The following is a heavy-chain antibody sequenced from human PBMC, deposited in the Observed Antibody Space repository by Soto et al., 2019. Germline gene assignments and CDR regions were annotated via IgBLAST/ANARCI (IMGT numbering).Heavy chain of an antibody. CDR1: GFTFNTYA. CDR2: ISGHGDAT. CDR3: ANSRVSMVRGLIIIPNY. V-gene: IGHV3-23*01. Sequence: GSLRLSCAASGFTFNTYAMTWVRQAPGKGLEWVSAISGHGDATFYADSVKGRFTISRDNSKNTLYLHMNSLRAEDTALYYCANSRVSMVRGLIIIPNYWGQGTLVTVSS. D-gene: IGHD3-10*01. J-gene: IGHJ4*02.